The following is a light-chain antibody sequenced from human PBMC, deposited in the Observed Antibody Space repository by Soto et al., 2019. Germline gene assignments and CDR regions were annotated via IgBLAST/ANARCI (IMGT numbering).Light chain of an antibody. Sequence: EIVLTQSPGNLSLSPGDRATLSCRASQSVSSSYLAWYQQKPGQAPRLLIYGASSRATGIPDRFSGSGSGTDFTLTISRLEPEDFAVYYCQQYGSSPWTFGHGTKVEIK. J-gene: IGKJ1*01. V-gene: IGKV3-20*01. CDR2: GAS. CDR3: QQYGSSPWT. CDR1: QSVSSSY.